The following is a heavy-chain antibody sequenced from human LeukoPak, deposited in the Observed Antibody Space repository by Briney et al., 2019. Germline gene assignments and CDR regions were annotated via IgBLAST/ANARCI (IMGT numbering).Heavy chain of an antibody. V-gene: IGHV3-21*01. CDR1: GFIFSSYT. D-gene: IGHD6-19*01. CDR2: ITSGSNYI. Sequence: GGSLRPSCAVSGFIFSSYTMNWVRQAPGKGLEWVSSITSGSNYIYYADSVKGRFTISRDNAKNSLYLQMNSLRAEDTAVCYCARDAYSSSSFDYWGQGTLVTVSS. CDR3: ARDAYSSSSFDY. J-gene: IGHJ4*02.